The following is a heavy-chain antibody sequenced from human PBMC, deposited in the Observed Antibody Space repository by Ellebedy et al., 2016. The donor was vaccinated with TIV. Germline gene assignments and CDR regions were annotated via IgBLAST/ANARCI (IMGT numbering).Heavy chain of an antibody. D-gene: IGHD3-22*01. V-gene: IGHV1-46*01. J-gene: IGHJ4*02. Sequence: ASVKVSCKAFGYTFTSYYMHWVRQAPGQGLEWMGIINPSGGSTSYAQKFQGRVTMTRDTSISTAYMELSRLRSDDTAVYYCARRYYDSSGPIDYWGQGTLVTVSS. CDR2: INPSGGST. CDR1: GYTFTSYY. CDR3: ARRYYDSSGPIDY.